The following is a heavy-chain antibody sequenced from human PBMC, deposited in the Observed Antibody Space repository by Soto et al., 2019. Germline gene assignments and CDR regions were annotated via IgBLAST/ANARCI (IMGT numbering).Heavy chain of an antibody. CDR2: IYWDDDK. CDR3: AHSVGAVAANYFDY. Sequence: QITLKESGPTLVKPTQTLTLTCTFSGFSLSTSGVGVGWIRQPPGKALEWLALIYWDDDKRYSPSLKSRLTMPKDTTKNQVVLTMTNMDPVDPATYYCAHSVGAVAANYFDYWGQGPLVTVSS. V-gene: IGHV2-5*02. CDR1: GFSLSTSGVG. J-gene: IGHJ4*02. D-gene: IGHD6-19*01.